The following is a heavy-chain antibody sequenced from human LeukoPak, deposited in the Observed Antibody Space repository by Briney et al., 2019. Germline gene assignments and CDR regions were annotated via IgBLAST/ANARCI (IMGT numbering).Heavy chain of an antibody. J-gene: IGHJ4*02. D-gene: IGHD1-26*01. Sequence: SGGSLRLSCAASGFTFSDYYMSWIRQAPGKGLEWVSYISSSGSTIYYADSVKGRFTISRDNAKNSLYLQMNSLRAEDTAVYYCAREGWLGATKVVDYWGQGTLVTVSS. V-gene: IGHV3-11*01. CDR1: GFTFSDYY. CDR3: AREGWLGATKVVDY. CDR2: ISSSGSTI.